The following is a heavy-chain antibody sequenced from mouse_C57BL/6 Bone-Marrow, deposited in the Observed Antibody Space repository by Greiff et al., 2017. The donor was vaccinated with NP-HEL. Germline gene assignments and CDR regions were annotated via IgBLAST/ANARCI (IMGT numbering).Heavy chain of an antibody. J-gene: IGHJ3*01. CDR3: TTWPFAY. CDR2: IDPEHGDD. Sequence: EVQLQQSGAELVRPGASVWLSCTASGFNIKDDYMHWVKQRPEQGLEWIGWIDPEHGDDEYASKFQGKATITADTSTNTAYLQLSSLTSEDTAVYYCTTWPFAYWGQGTLVTVSA. V-gene: IGHV14-4*01. CDR1: GFNIKDDY.